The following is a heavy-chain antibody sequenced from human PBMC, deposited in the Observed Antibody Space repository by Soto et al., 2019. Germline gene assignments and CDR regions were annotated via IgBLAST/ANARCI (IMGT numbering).Heavy chain of an antibody. CDR2: ISWNSGSI. D-gene: IGHD3-3*01. J-gene: IGHJ4*02. V-gene: IGHV3-9*01. CDR3: AKGYDFWSGTIDY. CDR1: GFTFDDYA. Sequence: EVQLVESGGGLVQPGRSLRLSCAASGFTFDDYAMHWVRQAPGKGLEWVSGISWNSGSIGYADSVKGRFTISRDNAKNSLYLQMNSLRAEDTAFYYCAKGYDFWSGTIDYWGQGTLVTVSS.